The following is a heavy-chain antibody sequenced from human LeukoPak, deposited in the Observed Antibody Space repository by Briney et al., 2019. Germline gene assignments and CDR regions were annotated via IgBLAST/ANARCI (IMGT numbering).Heavy chain of an antibody. CDR2: MNPNSGNT. CDR3: ARDWSELPAAMGGAF. D-gene: IGHD2-2*01. V-gene: IGHV1-8*01. CDR1: GYTFTSCD. Sequence: ASVKVSCKASGYTFTSCDINWVRQATGQGLEWMGWMNPNSGNTGYAQKFQGRVTMTRDTSINTAYMEISSLRSDDTAVYYCARDWSELPAAMGGAFWGQGTLVTVSS. J-gene: IGHJ4*02.